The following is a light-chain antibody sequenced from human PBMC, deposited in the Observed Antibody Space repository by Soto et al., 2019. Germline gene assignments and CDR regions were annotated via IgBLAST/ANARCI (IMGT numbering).Light chain of an antibody. V-gene: IGLV1-40*01. CDR2: GNS. CDR1: SSNIGAGYD. CDR3: QSYDSSLSGVV. Sequence: SVLTQPPSVSGAPGQRVTISCTGSSSNIGAGYDVHWYQQLPGTAPKLLIYGNSNRPSGVPDRFSGSMSGTSASLAITGLQAEDEADYYCQSYDSSLSGVVFGGGTKLTVL. J-gene: IGLJ2*01.